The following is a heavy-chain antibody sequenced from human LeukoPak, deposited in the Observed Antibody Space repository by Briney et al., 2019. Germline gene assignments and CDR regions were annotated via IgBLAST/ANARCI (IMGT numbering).Heavy chain of an antibody. V-gene: IGHV4-61*02. Sequence: SETLSLTCTVSGGSISSGSCYWSWIRQPAGKGLEWIGRIYTSGSTNYNPSLKSRVTISVDTSKNQFSLKLSSVTAADTAVYYCATEVAGYWGQGTLVTVSS. CDR2: IYTSGST. CDR1: GGSISSGSCY. CDR3: ATEVAGY. J-gene: IGHJ4*02. D-gene: IGHD1-1*01.